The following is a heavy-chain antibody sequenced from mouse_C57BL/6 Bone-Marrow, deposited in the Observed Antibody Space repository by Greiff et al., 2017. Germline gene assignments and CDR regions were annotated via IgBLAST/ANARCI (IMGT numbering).Heavy chain of an antibody. CDR2: IYPNSGST. CDR1: GYTFTSYW. CDR3: ARSRYYYAMDY. Sequence: QVQLQQSGAELVKPGASVKLSCKASGYTFTSYWMHWVKQRPGQGLEWIGMIYPNSGSTNYNEKFKSKATLTVDKSSSTAYMQLSSLTSEDSAVYYCARSRYYYAMDYWGQGTSVTVSS. J-gene: IGHJ4*01. V-gene: IGHV1-64*01.